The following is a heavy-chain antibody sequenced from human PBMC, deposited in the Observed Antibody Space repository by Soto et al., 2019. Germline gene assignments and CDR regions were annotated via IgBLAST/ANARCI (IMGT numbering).Heavy chain of an antibody. CDR1: GFTFSDYY. CDR3: ARSGGNYNLLDY. CDR2: SSNSGTFT. V-gene: IGHV3-11*06. Sequence: PGGSLRLSCEGSGFTFSDYYMSWIRQAPGKGLEWISYSSNSGTFTKYADSVKGRFSISRDNTKNLLFLQMNSLRAEDTALYYCARSGGNYNLLDYWGQGTPVTVSS. J-gene: IGHJ4*02. D-gene: IGHD1-7*01.